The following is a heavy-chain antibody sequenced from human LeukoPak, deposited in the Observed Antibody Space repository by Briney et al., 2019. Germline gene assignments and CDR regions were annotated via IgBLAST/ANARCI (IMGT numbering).Heavy chain of an antibody. V-gene: IGHV3-15*01. CDR3: TTAEVDAFDI. CDR1: GFTFSYAW. Sequence: GGSLRLSCAAPGFTFSYAWMSWVRQAPGKGLEWVGRIKSNADGGTTDYAAPVKGRFTISRDDSEDTLYLHMNSLKTEDTAVYYCTTAEVDAFDIWGQGTMVTVSS. J-gene: IGHJ3*02. CDR2: IKSNADGGTT.